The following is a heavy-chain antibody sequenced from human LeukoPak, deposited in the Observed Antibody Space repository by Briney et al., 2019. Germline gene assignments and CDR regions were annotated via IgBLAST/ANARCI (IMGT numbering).Heavy chain of an antibody. D-gene: IGHD6-19*01. J-gene: IGHJ6*02. CDR1: GFSISTRGVG. CDR2: IYWDDDK. Sequence: SGPTLVNPPQTLTLTCTFSGFSISTRGVGVGWIRQPPGEALEWLALIYWDDDKRYSPSLKSRLTITKDTSKKQVVLTMTNMDPVDTATYYCARAVGWPNYYDMDVWGQGTTVTVS. V-gene: IGHV2-5*02. CDR3: ARAVGWPNYYDMDV.